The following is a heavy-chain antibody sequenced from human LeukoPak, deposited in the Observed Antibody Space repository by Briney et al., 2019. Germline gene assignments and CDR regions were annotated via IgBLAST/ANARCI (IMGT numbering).Heavy chain of an antibody. V-gene: IGHV3-30*04. D-gene: IGHD6-13*01. CDR3: AKDLALAAAWSWEY. Sequence: GGSLRLSCAASGFAFSTYAMHWVRQAPGKGLEWVAVISYDGSNKYYADSVKGRFTISRDNSKNTLYLQMNSLRAEDTAVYYCAKDLALAAAWSWEYWGQGTLVTVSS. CDR2: ISYDGSNK. J-gene: IGHJ4*02. CDR1: GFAFSTYA.